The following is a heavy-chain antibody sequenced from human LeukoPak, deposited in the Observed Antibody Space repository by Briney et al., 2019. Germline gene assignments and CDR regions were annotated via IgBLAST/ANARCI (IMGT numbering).Heavy chain of an antibody. Sequence: GGSLRLSCTASGFTFGDYAMSWFRQAPGKGLEWVAIIWHDGSGKYYADSVKGRFTISRDNSKNTVYLQMNSLRAEDTAVYFCTRQSENFSLDYWGQGTLVTVS. CDR3: TRQSENFSLDY. CDR2: IWHDGSGK. D-gene: IGHD3-3*01. V-gene: IGHV3-33*01. CDR1: GFTFGDYA. J-gene: IGHJ4*02.